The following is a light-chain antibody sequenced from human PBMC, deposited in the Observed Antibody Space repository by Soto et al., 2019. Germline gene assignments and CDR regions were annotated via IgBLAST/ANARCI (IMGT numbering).Light chain of an antibody. Sequence: QSVLTQPRSVSGSPGQSVTISCTGTISDVAGYNYVSWYQHHPGKAPKLLISDVTKRPSWVPDRFSGSKSGSTASLTISELQAEDEADYYCSSYAGSSTLVFGGGTKLTVL. CDR1: ISDVAGYNY. CDR3: SSYAGSSTLV. J-gene: IGLJ2*01. V-gene: IGLV2-11*01. CDR2: DVT.